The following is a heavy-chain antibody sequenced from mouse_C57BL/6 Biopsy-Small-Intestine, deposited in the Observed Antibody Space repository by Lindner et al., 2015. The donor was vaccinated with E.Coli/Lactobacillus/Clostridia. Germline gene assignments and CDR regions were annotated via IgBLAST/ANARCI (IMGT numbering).Heavy chain of an antibody. CDR3: ARYGVRWWYFDV. D-gene: IGHD1-1*01. J-gene: IGHJ1*03. V-gene: IGHV7-3*01. CDR1: GFTSTDYY. Sequence: VQLQESGGGLVQPGGSLSLSCAASGFTSTDYYMSWVRQPPGKALEWLGFIRNKANGYTTEYSASVKGRFTISRDNSQSIPYLQMNALRAEDSATYYCARYGVRWWYFDVWGTGTTVTVSS. CDR2: IRNKANGYTT.